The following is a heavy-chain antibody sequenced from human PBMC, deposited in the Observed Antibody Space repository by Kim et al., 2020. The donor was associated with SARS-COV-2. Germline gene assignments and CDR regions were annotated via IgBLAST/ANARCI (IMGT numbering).Heavy chain of an antibody. Sequence: GGSLRLSCAASGFTFEDYGMGWVRQVPGKGLEWVASINWNGDNSGYGDSLEGRFTISRDNANNFLYLKMNRLRVEDTALYYCAKITPKLRYFDWPMGAFDVWGQGTMVSVSS. J-gene: IGHJ3*01. V-gene: IGHV3-20*04. CDR1: GFTFEDYG. D-gene: IGHD3-9*01. CDR2: INWNGDNS. CDR3: AKITPKLRYFDWPMGAFDV.